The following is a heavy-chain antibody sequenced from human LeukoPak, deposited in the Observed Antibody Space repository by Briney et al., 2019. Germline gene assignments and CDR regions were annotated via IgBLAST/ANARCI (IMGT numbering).Heavy chain of an antibody. CDR2: IYYSGST. J-gene: IGHJ3*02. V-gene: IGHV4-59*01. Sequence: PSETLSLTCTVSGGSISSYYWSWIRQPPGKGLEWIGYIYYSGSTNYNPSLKSRVTISVDTSKNQFSLKLSSVTAADTAVYYCARDGLNDAFDIWGQGTMVTVPS. CDR3: ARDGLNDAFDI. CDR1: GGSISSYY.